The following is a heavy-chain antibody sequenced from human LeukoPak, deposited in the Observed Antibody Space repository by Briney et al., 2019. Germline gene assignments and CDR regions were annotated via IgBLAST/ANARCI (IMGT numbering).Heavy chain of an antibody. Sequence: GGSLRLSCAASGFTFSNAWMSWVRQAPGKGLEWVGRIKTKTDGETTHYAAPVKGRFTISRDDSKNTLYLQMNSLKTEDTAVYYCTTVPGYSGYDLVWGQGTLVIVSS. V-gene: IGHV3-15*01. CDR1: GFTFSNAW. D-gene: IGHD5-12*01. CDR3: TTVPGYSGYDLV. J-gene: IGHJ4*02. CDR2: IKTKTDGETT.